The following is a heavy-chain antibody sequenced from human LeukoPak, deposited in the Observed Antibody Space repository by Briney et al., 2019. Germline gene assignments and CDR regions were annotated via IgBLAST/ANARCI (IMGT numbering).Heavy chain of an antibody. CDR2: LSGSGGST. D-gene: IGHD3-9*01. V-gene: IGHV3-23*01. Sequence: GRSLRLSCAASGFTFCSSAMSWVRQAPGKGLEWVSGLSGSGGSTYYADSVEGRFTISRDNSKNTLYLQMNSLRAEDTAVYYCAKDGRYDILTGPTYFDYWGQGTLVTVSS. CDR1: GFTFCSSA. CDR3: AKDGRYDILTGPTYFDY. J-gene: IGHJ4*02.